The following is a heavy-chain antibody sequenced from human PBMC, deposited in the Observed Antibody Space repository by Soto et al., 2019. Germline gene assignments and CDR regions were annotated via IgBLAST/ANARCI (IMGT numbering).Heavy chain of an antibody. J-gene: IGHJ4*02. CDR3: AKVTSLGYCSGGSCPFGY. Sequence: EVQLLESGGGLVQPGGSLRISCAASGFTFSSYAMSWVRQAPGKGLEWVSAISGSGGSTYYADSVKGRFTISRDNSKNTLYLQMNSLRAEDTAVYYCAKVTSLGYCSGGSCPFGYWGQGTLVTVSS. D-gene: IGHD2-15*01. CDR1: GFTFSSYA. V-gene: IGHV3-23*01. CDR2: ISGSGGST.